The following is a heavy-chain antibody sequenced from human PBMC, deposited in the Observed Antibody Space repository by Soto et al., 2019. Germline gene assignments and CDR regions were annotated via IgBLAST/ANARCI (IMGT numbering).Heavy chain of an antibody. Sequence: ASVKVSCKASGYTFTSYAMHWVRQAPGQRLEWMGWINAGNGNTKYSQKFQGRVTITRDTSASTAYMELSSLRSEDTAVYYCARDRVRYYYGSGSYYYGMDVWGQGTTVTVSS. J-gene: IGHJ6*02. D-gene: IGHD3-10*01. CDR3: ARDRVRYYYGSGSYYYGMDV. CDR1: GYTFTSYA. CDR2: INAGNGNT. V-gene: IGHV1-3*01.